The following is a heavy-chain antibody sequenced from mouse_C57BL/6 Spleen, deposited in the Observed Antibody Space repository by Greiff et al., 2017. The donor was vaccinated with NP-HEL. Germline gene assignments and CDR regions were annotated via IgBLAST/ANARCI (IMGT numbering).Heavy chain of an antibody. D-gene: IGHD2-10*01. J-gene: IGHJ4*01. CDR3: ARRAYSNYYYAMDY. V-gene: IGHV1-80*01. CDR2: IYPGDGDT. Sequence: VQLQQSGAELVKPGASVKISCKASGYAFSSYWMNWVKQRPGKGLEWIGQIYPGDGDTNYNGKFKGKATLTADKSSSTAYMQLSSLTSEDSAVYFCARRAYSNYYYAMDYWGQGTSVTVSS. CDR1: GYAFSSYW.